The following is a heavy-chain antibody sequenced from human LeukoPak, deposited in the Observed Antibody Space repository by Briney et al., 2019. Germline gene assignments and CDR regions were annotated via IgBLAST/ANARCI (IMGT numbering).Heavy chain of an antibody. CDR2: IKQDGSEK. V-gene: IGHV3-7*01. D-gene: IGHD3-16*01. CDR3: AREARGGDA. Sequence: WVRQAPGKGLEYVAYIKQDGSEKNYVDSVKGRFTISRDNAKNSLYLQMNSLRVEDTAVYYCAREARGGDARGQGTLVTVSS. J-gene: IGHJ4*02.